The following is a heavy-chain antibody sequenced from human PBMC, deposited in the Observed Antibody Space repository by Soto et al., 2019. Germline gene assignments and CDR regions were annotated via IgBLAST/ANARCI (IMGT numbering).Heavy chain of an antibody. CDR3: ATDLGGYCSGGSCLTDAFDF. D-gene: IGHD2-15*01. Sequence: ASVKVSCKASGYTFTSYDINWVRQATGQGLEWMGWMNPNSGNTGYAQKFQGRVTMTRNTSISTAYMELSSLRSEDTAVYYCATDLGGYCSGGSCLTDAFDFWGQGTMVTVSS. CDR2: MNPNSGNT. J-gene: IGHJ3*01. CDR1: GYTFTSYD. V-gene: IGHV1-8*01.